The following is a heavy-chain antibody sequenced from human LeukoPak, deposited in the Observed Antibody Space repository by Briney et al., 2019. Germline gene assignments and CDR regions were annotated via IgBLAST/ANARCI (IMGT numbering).Heavy chain of an antibody. CDR1: GFTFSSYA. V-gene: IGHV3-30*04. Sequence: GGSLRLSCAASGFTFSSYAMHWVRQAPGKGLEWVAVISYDGSNKYYADSVKGRFTISRDNSKNTLYLQMNSLRAEDTAVYYCARDRLWFGELIGYYYYYMDVWGKGTTVTVSS. D-gene: IGHD3-10*01. J-gene: IGHJ6*03. CDR2: ISYDGSNK. CDR3: ARDRLWFGELIGYYYYYMDV.